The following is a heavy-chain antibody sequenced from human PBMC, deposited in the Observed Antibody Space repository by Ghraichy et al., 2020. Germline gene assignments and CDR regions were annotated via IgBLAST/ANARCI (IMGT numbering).Heavy chain of an antibody. CDR2: IRGDGDIT. V-gene: IGHV3-23*01. J-gene: IGHJ6*02. Sequence: GGSLRLSCVASGFTFNNYAMSWVRQAPGKGLEWVSSIRGDGDITYYADSVKGRFTISRDNSKKTVYLQMNNLRAEDTAVYYCTKDKRRITIFGEVTQNSRTQTIYYYGMDVWGQGTAVTVSS. CDR1: GFTFNNYA. CDR3: TKDKRRITIFGEVTQNSRTQTIYYYGMDV. D-gene: IGHD3-3*01.